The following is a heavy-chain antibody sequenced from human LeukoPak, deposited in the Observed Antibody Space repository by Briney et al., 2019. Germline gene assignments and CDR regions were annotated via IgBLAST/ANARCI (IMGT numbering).Heavy chain of an antibody. CDR2: INLNGVSA. V-gene: IGHV3-20*04. CDR1: VFTFSDYV. J-gene: IGHJ4*02. CDR3: AREPGYSSGWYDSDY. D-gene: IGHD6-19*01. Sequence: GGALRLSCAASVFTFSDYVMSCVRHALGKGLGWVSGINLNGVSAGYADSLWGRFTISRDNAKNSLYLQMNSLRDEDTALYYGAREPGYSSGWYDSDYWGQGTLITVSS.